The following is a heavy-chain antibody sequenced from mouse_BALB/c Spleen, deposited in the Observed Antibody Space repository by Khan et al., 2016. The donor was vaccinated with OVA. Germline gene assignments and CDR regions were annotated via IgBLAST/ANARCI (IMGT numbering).Heavy chain of an antibody. CDR1: GYSFTDYN. J-gene: IGHJ2*01. D-gene: IGHD1-1*01. Sequence: VQLKQSGPELVKPGASVKVSCKASGYSFTDYNMFWVKQSHGKSLEWIGYIDPSNGGTSYNQKFKGKATLTVDKSSSTAFMHLNSLTSEDSAVFYCARTDYYGSSYYFDYWGQGTTLTVSS. CDR3: ARTDYYGSSYYFDY. CDR2: IDPSNGGT. V-gene: IGHV1S135*01.